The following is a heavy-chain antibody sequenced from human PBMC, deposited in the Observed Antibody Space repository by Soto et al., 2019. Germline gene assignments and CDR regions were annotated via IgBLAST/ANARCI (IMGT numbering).Heavy chain of an antibody. CDR3: ARLPYPWGWYDP. V-gene: IGHV3-11*01. J-gene: IGHJ5*02. CDR2: ISNSGSTI. CDR1: GFTFSDHY. D-gene: IGHD3-16*01. Sequence: GGSLRLSCAASGFTFSDHYMSWVRQAPGRGLEWISYISNSGSTIYYADSVKGRFTISRDNAKNSLYLQMNSLRAEDTAVYYCARLPYPWGWYDPWGQGTPVPVSS.